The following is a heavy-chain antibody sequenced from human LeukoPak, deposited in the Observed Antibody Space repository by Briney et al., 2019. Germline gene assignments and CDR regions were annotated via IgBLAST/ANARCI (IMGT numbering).Heavy chain of an antibody. CDR2: IHYRGSTNYT. CDR3: ARHPPDYSNPVYY. D-gene: IGHD4-11*01. J-gene: IGHJ4*01. CDR1: GGSISSYY. V-gene: IGHV4-59*01. Sequence: SETLSLTCAVSGGSISSYYWSRIREPPGKGLEWVGYIHYRGSTNYTNYNPSLKSRVTVSVDTSKNQFSLKLSSVTAADTAVYSCARHPPDYSNPVYYWGHGTLVTASS.